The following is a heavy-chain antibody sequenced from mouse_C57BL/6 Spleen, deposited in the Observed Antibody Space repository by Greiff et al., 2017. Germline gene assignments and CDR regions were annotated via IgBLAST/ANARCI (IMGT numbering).Heavy chain of an antibody. Sequence: SGAELVKPGASVKISCKASGYAFSSYWMNWVKQRPGKGLEWIGQIYPGDGDTNYNGKFKGKATLTADKSSSTAYMQLSSLTSEDSAVYFCARSAGDGYYYAMDYWGQGTSVTVSS. CDR3: ARSAGDGYYYAMDY. J-gene: IGHJ4*01. D-gene: IGHD2-3*01. V-gene: IGHV1-80*01. CDR2: IYPGDGDT. CDR1: GYAFSSYW.